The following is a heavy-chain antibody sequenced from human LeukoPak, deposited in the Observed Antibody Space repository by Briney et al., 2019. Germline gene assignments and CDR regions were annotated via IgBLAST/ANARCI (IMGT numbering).Heavy chain of an antibody. CDR1: GFTVSSNY. J-gene: IGHJ3*01. CDR3: VKRLTLGDLSIKGAFAL. Sequence: GGSLRLSCAASGFTVSSNYMSWVRQGPGKGLEWVALIYNDGGTHYTDCVKGRFTISRDTSRNTLFLPMNSLSVEDSAMYYCVKRLTLGDLSIKGAFALWGQGTMVTVTS. D-gene: IGHD3-16*02. CDR2: IYNDGGT. V-gene: IGHV3-53*01.